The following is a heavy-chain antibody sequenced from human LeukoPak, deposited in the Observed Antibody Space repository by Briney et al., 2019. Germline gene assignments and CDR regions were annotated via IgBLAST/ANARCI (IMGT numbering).Heavy chain of an antibody. CDR1: GFTFDDYA. V-gene: IGHV3-23*01. Sequence: GRSLRLSCAASGFTFDDYAMHWVRQAPGKGLEWVSAISGSGGSTYYADSVKGRFTISRDNSKNTLYLQMNSLRAEDTAVYYCAKDREAVAPIYFDYWGQGTLVTVSS. CDR2: ISGSGGST. J-gene: IGHJ4*02. D-gene: IGHD6-19*01. CDR3: AKDREAVAPIYFDY.